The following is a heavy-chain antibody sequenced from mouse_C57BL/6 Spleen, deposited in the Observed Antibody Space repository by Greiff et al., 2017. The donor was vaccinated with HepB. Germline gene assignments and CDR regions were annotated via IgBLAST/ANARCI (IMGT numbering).Heavy chain of an antibody. D-gene: IGHD2-5*01. CDR1: GYTFTGYW. CDR2: FLPGSGST. J-gene: IGHJ2*01. CDR3: ASYSNYVDY. V-gene: IGHV1-9*01. Sequence: QVQLQQSGAELMKPGASVKLSCKASGYTFTGYWIEWVKQRPGQGLEWIGEFLPGSGSTNYNEKFKGKATFTADTSSSTAYMQLSSLTAEDSAVYYCASYSNYVDYWGQGTTLTVSS.